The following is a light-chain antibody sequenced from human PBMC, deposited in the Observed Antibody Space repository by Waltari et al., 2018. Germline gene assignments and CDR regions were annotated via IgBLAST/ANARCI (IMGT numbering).Light chain of an antibody. CDR2: QST. J-gene: IGLJ2*01. CDR3: QAWDTITGGV. Sequence: SYELTQPPSVSVSPGQTASITCSGHKMGDKFACWYQQKPGKSPVLVIYQSTKRPSGIPERFSGSNSGNTATLTISGTQAMDEADYYCQAWDTITGGVFGGGTKLTVL. CDR1: KMGDKF. V-gene: IGLV3-1*01.